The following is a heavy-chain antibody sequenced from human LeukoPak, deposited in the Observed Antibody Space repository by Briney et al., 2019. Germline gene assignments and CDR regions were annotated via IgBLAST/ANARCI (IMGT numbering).Heavy chain of an antibody. D-gene: IGHD2/OR15-2a*01. CDR1: GYNFRNYD. J-gene: IGHJ6*02. CDR2: MNPNSGNT. Sequence: ASVKVSCKASGYNFRNYDINWVQQATGQGLEWMGWMNPNSGNTGYAEKFQGRVTLTMYTSISTAYMEIGSLRSEDTAVYYCARAEVSSDSFYHHGMDVWGQGTTVTVSS. V-gene: IGHV1-8*01. CDR3: ARAEVSSDSFYHHGMDV.